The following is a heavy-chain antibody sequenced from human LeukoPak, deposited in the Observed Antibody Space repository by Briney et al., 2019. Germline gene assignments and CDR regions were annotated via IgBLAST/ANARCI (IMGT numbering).Heavy chain of an antibody. Sequence: GGSLRLSCAASGFTFSSYWMHWVRQAPGKGLVWVSRINSDGSSTSYADSVKGRFTISRDNAKNTLYLQMNSLRAEDTAVYYCARSTGWFGQGYFDYWGQGILVTVSS. CDR1: GFTFSSYW. CDR2: INSDGSST. CDR3: ARSTGWFGQGYFDY. V-gene: IGHV3-74*01. D-gene: IGHD3-10*01. J-gene: IGHJ4*02.